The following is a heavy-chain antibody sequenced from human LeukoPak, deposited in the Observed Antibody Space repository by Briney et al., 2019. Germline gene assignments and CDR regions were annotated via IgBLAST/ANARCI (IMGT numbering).Heavy chain of an antibody. J-gene: IGHJ6*03. Sequence: SGGSLRLSCAASGFTFSSYAMSWVRQAPGKGLEWVSAISGSGGSTYYADSVKGRFTISRDNAKNSLYLQMNSLRAEDTAVYYCARGPSDIVVVPAAIFYYYMDVWGKGTTVTVSS. D-gene: IGHD2-2*02. CDR1: GFTFSSYA. CDR3: ARGPSDIVVVPAAIFYYYMDV. CDR2: ISGSGGST. V-gene: IGHV3-23*01.